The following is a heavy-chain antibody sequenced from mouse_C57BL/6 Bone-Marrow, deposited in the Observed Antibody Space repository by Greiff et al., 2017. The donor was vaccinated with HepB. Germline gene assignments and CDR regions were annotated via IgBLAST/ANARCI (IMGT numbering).Heavy chain of an antibody. V-gene: IGHV14-4*01. Sequence: IYPAPGYTEYASKFQGKATITADTSSNTAYLPLSSLTSEDTAVYYCSYLPMDYWGQGTSVTVSS. J-gene: IGHJ4*01. CDR2: IYPAPGYT. D-gene: IGHD2-10*01. CDR3: SYLPMDY.